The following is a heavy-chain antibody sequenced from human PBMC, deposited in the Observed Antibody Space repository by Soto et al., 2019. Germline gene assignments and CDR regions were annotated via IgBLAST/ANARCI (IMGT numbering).Heavy chain of an antibody. J-gene: IGHJ4*02. D-gene: IGHD1-26*01. V-gene: IGHV4-31*03. CDR3: ARESLEGGSYYIDY. CDR2: IYYSGST. Sequence: SETLSLTCTVSGGSISSGGYYWSWIRQHPGKGLEWIGYIYYSGSTYYNPSLKSRVTISVDTSKNQFSLKLSSVTAADTAVYYCARESLEGGSYYIDYWGQGTLVTVSS. CDR1: GGSISSGGYY.